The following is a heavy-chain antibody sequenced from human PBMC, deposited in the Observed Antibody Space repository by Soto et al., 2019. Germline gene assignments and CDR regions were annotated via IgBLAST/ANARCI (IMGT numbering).Heavy chain of an antibody. Sequence: EVQLLESGGGLVQPGGSLRLSCAASGFTFSSYAMSWVRQAPGKELEWVSAISGSGGSTYYADSVKGRFTISRDNSKNTLYLQMNSLRAEDTAVYYCAKDMTLYYDTPGFDYWGQGTLVTVSS. J-gene: IGHJ4*02. CDR2: ISGSGGST. CDR3: AKDMTLYYDTPGFDY. D-gene: IGHD3-22*01. V-gene: IGHV3-23*01. CDR1: GFTFSSYA.